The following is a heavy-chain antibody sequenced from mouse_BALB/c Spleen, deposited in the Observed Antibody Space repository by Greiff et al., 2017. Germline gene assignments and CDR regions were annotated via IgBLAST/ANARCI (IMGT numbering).Heavy chain of an antibody. V-gene: IGHV2-6-7*01. CDR3: ARDVPIYYYGSSYHAMDY. Sequence: QVQLKESGPGLVAPSQSLSITCTVSGFSLTGYGVNWVRQPPGKGLEWLGMIWGDGSTDYNSALKSRLSISKDNSKSQVFLKMNSLQTDDTARYYCARDVPIYYYGSSYHAMDYWGQGTSVTVSS. D-gene: IGHD1-1*01. CDR2: IWGDGST. CDR1: GFSLTGYG. J-gene: IGHJ4*01.